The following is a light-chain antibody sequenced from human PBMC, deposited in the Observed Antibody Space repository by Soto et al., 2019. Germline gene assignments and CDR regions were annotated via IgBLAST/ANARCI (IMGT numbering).Light chain of an antibody. J-gene: IGKJ1*01. CDR1: QSVGIY. V-gene: IGKV3-11*01. CDR3: QHRSDWPWT. CDR2: DAS. Sequence: EIVLTQSPATLSLSPGERATLSCRASQSVGIYLAWYQQKPGQAPRLLIFDASNRAAGIPTRFSGSGSGTDFTLTISRLESEDSAIYFCQHRSDWPWTFGQGTKVEIK.